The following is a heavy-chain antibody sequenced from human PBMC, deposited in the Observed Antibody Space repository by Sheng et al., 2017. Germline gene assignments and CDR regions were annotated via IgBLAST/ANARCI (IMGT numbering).Heavy chain of an antibody. J-gene: IGHJ4*02. V-gene: IGHV3-30*04. D-gene: IGHD3-9*01. CDR3: AREGHDILTGFDY. CDR2: ISFDGSNK. Sequence: QVQLVESGGGVVQPGRSLRLSCAASGFTFSNYAMHWVRQAPGKGLEGVAVISFDGSNKYYADSVKGRFTISRDNSKNTLYLQMNSLRPEDTAVYYCAREGHDILTGFDYWGQGTLVTVSS. CDR1: GFTFSNYA.